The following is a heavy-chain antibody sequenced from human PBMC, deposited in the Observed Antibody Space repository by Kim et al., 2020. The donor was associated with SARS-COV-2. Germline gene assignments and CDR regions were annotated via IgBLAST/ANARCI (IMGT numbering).Heavy chain of an antibody. D-gene: IGHD5-12*01. J-gene: IGHJ4*02. CDR2: IYYSGST. CDR3: SSGYDYSY. V-gene: IGHV4-39*01. Sequence: WIRQPPGKGLGWIGSIYYSGSTYCDPALMSRVTISVDTSKNQFSLKLSSVTAADTAVYYCSSGYDYSYWGQGTLVTVSS.